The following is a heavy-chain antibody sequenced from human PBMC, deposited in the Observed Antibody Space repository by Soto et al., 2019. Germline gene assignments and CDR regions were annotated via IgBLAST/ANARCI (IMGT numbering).Heavy chain of an antibody. J-gene: IGHJ4*02. D-gene: IGHD6-6*01. CDR2: ITPGGDWA. Sequence: EVQLLESGGGLVQPGGSLRLSCAVSGFPFSTYAMSWVRQAPGQGLEWLSAITPGGDWAWYADSVKGRSTISRDNSKNTLYLQMDSLRAEDTALYYCAKGSASARPYYFDFWGQGTLVTVSS. CDR1: GFPFSTYA. V-gene: IGHV3-23*01. CDR3: AKGSASARPYYFDF.